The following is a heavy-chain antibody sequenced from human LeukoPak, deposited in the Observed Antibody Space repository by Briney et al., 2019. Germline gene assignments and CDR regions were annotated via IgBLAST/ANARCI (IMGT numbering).Heavy chain of an antibody. CDR1: GGSFSVYY. J-gene: IGHJ4*02. Sequence: SKTLCLTCAVYGGSFSVYYWSWIRQPPGKGLEWIAEINHSGSTNYNPSLKSRVTISVDTSKNQCSLKLSSVTAADTAVYYCARGGSGYDLYFDYWGQGTLVTDSS. CDR3: ARGGSGYDLYFDY. V-gene: IGHV4-34*01. CDR2: INHSGST. D-gene: IGHD5-12*01.